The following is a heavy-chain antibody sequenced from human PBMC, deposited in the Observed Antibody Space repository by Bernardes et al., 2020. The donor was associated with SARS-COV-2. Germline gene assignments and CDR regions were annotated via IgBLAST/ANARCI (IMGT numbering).Heavy chain of an antibody. CDR1: GYTFTGYY. D-gene: IGHD2-2*01. V-gene: IGHV1-2*02. J-gene: IGHJ2*01. CDR2: INPNSGGT. CDR3: VRVPAARKGDWYFDL. Sequence: ASVKVSCKASGYTFTGYYMHWVRQAPGQGLEWMGWINPNSGGTNYAQKFQGRVTMTRDTSISTAYMDLSRLRSDDTAVYYCVRVPAARKGDWYFDLWGRGTLVTVSS.